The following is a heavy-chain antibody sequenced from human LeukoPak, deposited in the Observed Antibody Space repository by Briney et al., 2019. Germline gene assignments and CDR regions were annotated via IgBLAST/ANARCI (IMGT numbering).Heavy chain of an antibody. D-gene: IGHD1-1*01. CDR1: GFTFSSYA. V-gene: IGHV3-30*14. CDR3: ARVLVNWQD. J-gene: IGHJ4*02. CDR2: ISYDGSNK. Sequence: PGGSLRLSCAASGFTFSSYAMHWVRQAPGKGLEWVAVISYDGSNKYYADSVKGRFTISRDNSKNTLYLQMNSLRAEDTAVYYYARVLVNWQDWGQGTLVTVSS.